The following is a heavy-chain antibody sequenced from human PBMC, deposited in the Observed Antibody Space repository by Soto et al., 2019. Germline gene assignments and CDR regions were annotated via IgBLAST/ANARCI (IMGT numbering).Heavy chain of an antibody. CDR3: AKDRGPYCSGGICYPPSWFDP. J-gene: IGHJ5*02. D-gene: IGHD2-15*01. CDR1: GFTFGNYA. V-gene: IGHV3-23*01. CDR2: ITGIDGRT. Sequence: PAWSLRLSCVASGFTFGNYAMSWVRQAPGKGLEWVSSITGIDGRTYYADSVKGRFTISRDNPKNTLYLQMNNLRAEDTAMFYCAKDRGPYCSGGICYPPSWFDPWGQGTQVTVSS.